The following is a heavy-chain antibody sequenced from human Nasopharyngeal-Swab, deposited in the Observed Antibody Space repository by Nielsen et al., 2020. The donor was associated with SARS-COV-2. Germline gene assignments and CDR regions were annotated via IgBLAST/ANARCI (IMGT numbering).Heavy chain of an antibody. D-gene: IGHD1-26*01. CDR2: INHSGST. V-gene: IGHV4-34*01. CDR1: GGSFSGYY. Sequence: SETLSLTCAVYGGSFSGYYWSWIRQPPGKGLEWIGEINHSGSTNYNPSLKSRVTISVDTSKNQFSLKLSSVTAADTAVYYCARGIVGATGTPFFGYWGQGTLVTVSS. CDR3: ARGIVGATGTPFFGY. J-gene: IGHJ4*02.